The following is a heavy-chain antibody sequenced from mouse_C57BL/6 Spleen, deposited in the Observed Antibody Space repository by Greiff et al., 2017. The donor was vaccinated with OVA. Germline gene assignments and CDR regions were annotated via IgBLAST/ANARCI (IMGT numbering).Heavy chain of an antibody. J-gene: IGHJ1*03. Sequence: VKLMESGPELVKPGASVKISCKASGYAFSSSWMNWVKQRPGKGLEWIGRIYPGDGDTNYNGKFKGKATLTADKSSSTAYMQLSSLTSEDSAVYFCARRYYGSDWYFDVWGTGTTVTVSS. V-gene: IGHV1-82*01. D-gene: IGHD1-1*01. CDR1: GYAFSSSW. CDR2: IYPGDGDT. CDR3: ARRYYGSDWYFDV.